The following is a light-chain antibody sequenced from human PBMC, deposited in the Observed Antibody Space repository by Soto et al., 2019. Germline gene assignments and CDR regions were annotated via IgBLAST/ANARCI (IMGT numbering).Light chain of an antibody. J-gene: IGKJ5*01. CDR1: QSVSSSY. Sequence: EVVLTQSPGTLSLSPGERATLSCRAIQSVSSSYLAGYPQKPGQAPRLLSYDASNRATGVPARFSGSGSGTDFPLTISILEPEDFSVYSCQQRLSCPITCGQGT. V-gene: IGKV3D-20*02. CDR3: QQRLSCPIT. CDR2: DAS.